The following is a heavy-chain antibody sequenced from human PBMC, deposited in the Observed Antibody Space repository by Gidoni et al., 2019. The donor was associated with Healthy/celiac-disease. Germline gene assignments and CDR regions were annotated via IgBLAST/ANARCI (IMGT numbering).Heavy chain of an antibody. V-gene: IGHV3-73*01. CDR1: GFTFSGSA. D-gene: IGHD3-3*01. CDR3: TRRGYDFWSGYYLRHYMDV. Sequence: EVQLVESGGGLVQPGGSLKLSCAASGFTFSGSAMHWVRQASGKGLGWVGRIRSKANSYATAYAASVKGRFTISRDDSKNTAYLQMNSLKTEDTAVYYCTRRGYDFWSGYYLRHYMDVWGKGTTVTVSS. J-gene: IGHJ6*03. CDR2: IRSKANSYAT.